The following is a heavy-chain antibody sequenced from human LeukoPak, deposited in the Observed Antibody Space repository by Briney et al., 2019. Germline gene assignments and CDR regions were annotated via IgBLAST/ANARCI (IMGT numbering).Heavy chain of an antibody. D-gene: IGHD5-24*01. CDR1: GGSISTYY. J-gene: IGHJ4*02. CDR3: ARGAGAGYNLQPFDY. Sequence: SETLSLTCTVSGGSISTYYWSWIRQPPGKGLEWIGYVYYSGSTKYNPSLKSRVSISVDTSKNQFSLKLSSVTAADTAVYYCARGAGAGYNLQPFDYWGQGTLVTVSS. V-gene: IGHV4-59*08. CDR2: VYYSGST.